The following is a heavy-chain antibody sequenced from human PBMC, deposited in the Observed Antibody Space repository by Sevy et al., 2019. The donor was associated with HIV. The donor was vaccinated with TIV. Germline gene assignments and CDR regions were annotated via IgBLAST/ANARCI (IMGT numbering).Heavy chain of an antibody. V-gene: IGHV6-1*01. J-gene: IGHJ5*02. CDR1: GESVSSNSAA. CDR3: ARAPMIVVVITNWFDP. CDR2: TYYRSKWYN. D-gene: IGHD3-22*01. Sequence: QSQTISLTCAISGESVSSNSAAWNWIRQSPSRGLEWLGRTYYRSKWYNDYAVSVKSRITINPDTYKNQFSLQLNSVTPKDTAVYYCARAPMIVVVITNWFDPWGQGNLVTVSS.